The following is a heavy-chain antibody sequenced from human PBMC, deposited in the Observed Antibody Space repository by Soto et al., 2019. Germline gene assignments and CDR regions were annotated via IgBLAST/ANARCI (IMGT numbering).Heavy chain of an antibody. CDR1: GFTFSSYG. V-gene: IGHV3-33*01. CDR2: IWYDGSNK. J-gene: IGHJ4*02. CDR3: ARGDYRPENWCDY. D-gene: IGHD2-8*02. Sequence: QVQLVESGGGVVQPGRSLRLSCAASGFTFSSYGMHWVRQAPGKGLEWVGVIWYDGSNKYYADSVKGQFTNSRDNSKNTQYLQMNILRAEDTAVYYCARGDYRPENWCDYWGQGTLVTVSS.